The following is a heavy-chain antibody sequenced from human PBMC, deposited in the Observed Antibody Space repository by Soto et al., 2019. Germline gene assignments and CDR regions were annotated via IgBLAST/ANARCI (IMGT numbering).Heavy chain of an antibody. CDR1: GGSFSGYY. Sequence: SETLSLTCAVYGGSFSGYYWSWIRQPPGKGLEWIGEINHSGSTNYNPSLKSRVTISVDTSKNQFPLKLSSVTAADTAVYYCARELGYCSSTSCYREDYYYGMDVWGQGTTVTVSS. CDR3: ARELGYCSSTSCYREDYYYGMDV. J-gene: IGHJ6*02. V-gene: IGHV4-34*01. CDR2: INHSGST. D-gene: IGHD2-2*02.